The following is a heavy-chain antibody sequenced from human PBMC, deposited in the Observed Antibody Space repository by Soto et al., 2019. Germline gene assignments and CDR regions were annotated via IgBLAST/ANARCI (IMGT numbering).Heavy chain of an antibody. V-gene: IGHV3-21*01. CDR2: ISSSSSYI. D-gene: IGHD6-13*01. CDR1: GFTFSSYS. Sequence: PGGSLRLSCAASGFTFSSYSMNWVRQAPGKGLEWVSSISSSSSYIYYADSVKGRFTISRDNAKNSLYLQMNSLRAEDTAVYYCARGRTGYSSIWNWFDPWGQGTLVTVSS. CDR3: ARGRTGYSSIWNWFDP. J-gene: IGHJ5*02.